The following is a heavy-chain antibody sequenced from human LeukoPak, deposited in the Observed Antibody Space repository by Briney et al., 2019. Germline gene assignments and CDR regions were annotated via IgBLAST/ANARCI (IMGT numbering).Heavy chain of an antibody. CDR3: ARHLQILEVYDY. CDR2: IYYSGST. CDR1: GGSISSSSYY. J-gene: IGHJ4*02. D-gene: IGHD1-1*01. Sequence: SETLSLTCIVSGGSISSSSYYWGWIRQPPGKGLEWIGSIYYSGSTYYNPSLKSRATISVDTSKNQFSLKLSSVTAADTAVYYCARHLQILEVYDYWGQGTLVTVSS. V-gene: IGHV4-39*01.